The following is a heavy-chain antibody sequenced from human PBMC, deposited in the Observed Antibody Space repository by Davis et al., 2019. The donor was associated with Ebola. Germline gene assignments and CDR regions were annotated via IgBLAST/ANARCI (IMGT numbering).Heavy chain of an antibody. CDR2: INHSGST. CDR3: ARVVAVYGMDV. Sequence: PSETLSLTCAVYGGSFSGYYWSWIRQPPGKGLEWIGEINHSGSTNYNPSLKSRVTISVDTSKNQFSLKLSSVTAADTAVYYCARVVAVYGMDVWGQGTTVTVSS. D-gene: IGHD6-19*01. V-gene: IGHV4-34*01. CDR1: GGSFSGYY. J-gene: IGHJ6*02.